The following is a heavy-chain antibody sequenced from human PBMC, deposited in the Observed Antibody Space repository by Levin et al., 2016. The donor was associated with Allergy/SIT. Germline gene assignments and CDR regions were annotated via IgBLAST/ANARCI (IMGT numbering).Heavy chain of an antibody. J-gene: IGHJ4*02. CDR3: ARSIVGATGGYYFDY. CDR1: GYTFTSYA. D-gene: IGHD1-26*01. CDR2: INAGNGNT. Sequence: ASVKVSCKASGYTFTSYAMHWVRQAPGQRLEWMGWINAGNGNTKYSQKFQGRVTITRDTSASTAYMELSSLRSEDTAVYYCARSIVGATGGYYFDYWGQGTLVTVSS. V-gene: IGHV1-3*01.